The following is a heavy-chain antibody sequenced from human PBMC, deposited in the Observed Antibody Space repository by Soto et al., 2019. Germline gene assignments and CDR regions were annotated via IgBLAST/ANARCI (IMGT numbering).Heavy chain of an antibody. CDR2: ISSDGSGK. Sequence: QVKLVESGGGVVQPGRSLRLSCAASGFTFSNFGMHWVRQAPGKGLEWVAVISSDGSGKYYSDSVKGRFTISRDNSKNTLFLQMNSLRVEDTAGYYCAKGSEVARQELDYWGQGTLVTVSS. J-gene: IGHJ4*02. CDR1: GFTFSNFG. D-gene: IGHD2-15*01. CDR3: AKGSEVARQELDY. V-gene: IGHV3-30*18.